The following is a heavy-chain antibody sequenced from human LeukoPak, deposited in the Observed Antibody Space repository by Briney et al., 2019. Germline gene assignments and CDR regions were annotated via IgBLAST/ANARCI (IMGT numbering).Heavy chain of an antibody. Sequence: GGSLRLSCAASGFTFSSYSMNWVRQAPGKGLEWVSSISSSSSYIYYADSVKGRFTISRDNAKNSLYLQMNSLRAEDTAVHYCAREVRLGELSFFDYWGQGTLVTVSS. CDR2: ISSSSSYI. V-gene: IGHV3-21*01. CDR3: AREVRLGELSFFDY. J-gene: IGHJ4*02. D-gene: IGHD3-16*02. CDR1: GFTFSSYS.